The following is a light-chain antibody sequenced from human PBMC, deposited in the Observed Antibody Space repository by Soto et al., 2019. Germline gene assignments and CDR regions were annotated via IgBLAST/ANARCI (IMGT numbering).Light chain of an antibody. J-gene: IGKJ2*01. V-gene: IGKV1-39*01. CDR3: QQSYSTPNT. CDR1: QSISSY. CDR2: AAS. Sequence: DIQMTQSPSSLSASVGDRVTITCRASQSISSYLNWYQQKPEKAPKLLIYAASSLQSGVPSRFSGSGSGTDFTLTIGSLQPEDFATYYCQQSYSTPNTFGQGTKLEIK.